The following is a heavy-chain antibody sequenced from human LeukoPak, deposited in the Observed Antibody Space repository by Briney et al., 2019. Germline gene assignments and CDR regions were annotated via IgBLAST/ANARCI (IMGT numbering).Heavy chain of an antibody. J-gene: IGHJ3*02. CDR3: ARTLWPYDAFDI. V-gene: IGHV3-74*01. D-gene: IGHD3-16*01. Sequence: GGSLRLSCAASGFTFSNYWMHWVRQAPGKGLVWVSRINNDENSTSYADSVKGRFTISRDNAKNSLYLQMNSLRAGDTAVYYCARTLWPYDAFDIWGQGTMVTVSS. CDR2: INNDENST. CDR1: GFTFSNYW.